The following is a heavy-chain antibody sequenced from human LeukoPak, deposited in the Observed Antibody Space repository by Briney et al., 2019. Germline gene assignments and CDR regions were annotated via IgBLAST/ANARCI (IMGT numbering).Heavy chain of an antibody. Sequence: GGSLRLSCAASGFISSSYSMNWVRQAPGKGLEWVSSISSSSSYIYYADSVKGRFTISRDNAKNSLYLQMNSLRAEDTAVYYCEAALMTTVTTMILWGQGTLVTVSS. CDR3: EAALMTTVTTMIL. J-gene: IGHJ4*02. V-gene: IGHV3-21*01. CDR1: GFISSSYS. CDR2: ISSSSSYI. D-gene: IGHD4-17*01.